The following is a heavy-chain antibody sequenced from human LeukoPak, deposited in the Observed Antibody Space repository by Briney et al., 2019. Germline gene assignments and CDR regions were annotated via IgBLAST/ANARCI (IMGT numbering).Heavy chain of an antibody. D-gene: IGHD4-17*01. CDR3: ARNYGDYV. J-gene: IGHJ4*02. CDR2: IYYSGST. V-gene: IGHV4-59*01. CDR1: GGSISSYY. Sequence: KPSETLSLTCTVSGGSISSYYWSWIRQPPGKGLEWIGYIYYSGSTNYNPPLKSRVTISVDTSKNQFSLKLGSVTAADTAVYYCARNYGDYVWGQGTLVTVSS.